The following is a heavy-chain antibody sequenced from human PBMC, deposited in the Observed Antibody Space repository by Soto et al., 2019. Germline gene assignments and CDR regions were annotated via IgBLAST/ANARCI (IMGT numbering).Heavy chain of an antibody. D-gene: IGHD5-12*01. V-gene: IGHV5-10-1*01. J-gene: IGHJ6*02. CDR2: IDPSDSYT. CDR3: ARLRQRWLQFLDYYYYGMDV. Sequence: GESLKLSCKGSGYSFTSYWISWVRQMPGKGLEWMGRIDPSDSYTNYSPSFQGHVTISADKSISTAYLQWSSLKASDTAMYYYARLRQRWLQFLDYYYYGMDVWGQGTTVTVSS. CDR1: GYSFTSYW.